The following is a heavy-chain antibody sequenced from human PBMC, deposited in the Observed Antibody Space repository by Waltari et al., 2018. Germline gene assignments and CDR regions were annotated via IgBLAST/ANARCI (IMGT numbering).Heavy chain of an antibody. CDR2: VDPEDGET. V-gene: IGHV1-69-2*01. CDR3: ARGDSSGYLALSTLMGY. CDR1: GYTFTDYY. D-gene: IGHD3-22*01. Sequence: EVQLVQSGAEVKKPGATVKISCKASGYTFTDYYMHWVQQAPGKGLEWMGRVDPEDGETIYAEKFQVRVTITADTSTDTAYMELSSLRSEDTAVYYCARGDSSGYLALSTLMGYWGQGTLVTVSS. J-gene: IGHJ4*02.